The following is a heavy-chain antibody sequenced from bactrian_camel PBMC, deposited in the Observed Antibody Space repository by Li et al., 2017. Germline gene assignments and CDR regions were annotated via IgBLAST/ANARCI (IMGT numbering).Heavy chain of an antibody. Sequence: DVQLVESGGGLVQPGGSLRLSCAASGFTVNAYYMTWFRQAPGKGLEWVSIINRGGTTYYADSMKGRFTISRDDATNTVYLQMNSLKPEDTAVYYCVSLVGRPLVHQGTQVTVS. J-gene: IGHJ4*01. D-gene: IGHD2*01. CDR1: GFTVNAYY. CDR2: IINRGGTT. V-gene: IGHV3S35*01.